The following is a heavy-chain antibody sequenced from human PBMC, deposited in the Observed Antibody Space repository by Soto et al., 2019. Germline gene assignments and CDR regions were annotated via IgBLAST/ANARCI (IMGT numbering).Heavy chain of an antibody. CDR3: ATKSNFGLSF. CDR2: ISSSLAHT. V-gene: IGHV3-11*06. Sequence: GGTLRLSCVASGIDVSDFHIRWVRQAPGKGLEWKSYISSSLAHTDYAESVKGRFTISRDNAKSSEFLEISDLRSDDTAVFFNATKSNFGLSFWRHETLVTASS. J-gene: IGHJ4*01. CDR1: GIDVSDFH. D-gene: IGHD1-1*01.